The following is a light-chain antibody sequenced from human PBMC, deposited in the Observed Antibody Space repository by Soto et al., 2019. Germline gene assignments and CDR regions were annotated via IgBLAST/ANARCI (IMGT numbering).Light chain of an antibody. CDR2: KAS. CDR1: QTISSW. CDR3: QQYSEYPWT. J-gene: IGKJ1*01. V-gene: IGKV1-5*03. Sequence: DIQMTQSPSTLSASVGDRVSITCRASQTISSWLAWYQQKPGKAPKLLVYKASSLEGGVPSRFGGSASGTEFSLTISSLEPDDFAIDYCQQYSEYPWTCGQGTTVDVK.